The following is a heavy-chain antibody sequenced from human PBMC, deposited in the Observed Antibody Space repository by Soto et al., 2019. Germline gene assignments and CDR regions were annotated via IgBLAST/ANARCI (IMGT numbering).Heavy chain of an antibody. CDR3: ARDNVDVVVVPAAIDYYYYYMDV. V-gene: IGHV1-18*01. CDR1: GYTFTSYG. D-gene: IGHD2-2*03. CDR2: ISAYNGNT. J-gene: IGHJ6*03. Sequence: QVQLVQSGAEVKKPGASVKVSCKASGYTFTSYGISWVRQAPGQGLEWMGWISAYNGNTNYAQKLQGRLTMTTDTHTSTAYMELRSLRSDDTAVYYCARDNVDVVVVPAAIDYYYYYMDVWGKGTTVTVSS.